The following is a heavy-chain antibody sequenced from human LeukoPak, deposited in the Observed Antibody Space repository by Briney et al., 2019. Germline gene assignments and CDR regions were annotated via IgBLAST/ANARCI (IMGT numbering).Heavy chain of an antibody. CDR1: GFTFSSYA. Sequence: PGGSLRLSCAASGFTFSSYAMHWVRQAPGKGLEWVAVISYDGSNKYYANSAKGRFTISRDNSKNTLYLQMNSLRAEDTAVYYCARGATYYYGSGSSQFDYWGQGTLVTVSS. J-gene: IGHJ4*02. CDR2: ISYDGSNK. D-gene: IGHD3-10*01. V-gene: IGHV3-30*04. CDR3: ARGATYYYGSGSSQFDY.